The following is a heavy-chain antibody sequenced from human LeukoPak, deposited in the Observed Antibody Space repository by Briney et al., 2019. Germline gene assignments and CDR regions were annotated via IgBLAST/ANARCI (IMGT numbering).Heavy chain of an antibody. V-gene: IGHV3-23*01. CDR1: RFTFNSYP. D-gene: IGHD6-19*01. Sequence: GGSLSLSCAASRFTFNSYPMTWVRQAPGKGLEWVSSIAASGGSTFTASSVKGRFTISRDNSKITFFLQMNTLRAADTAVNHCAKGSGSGWYGWFAPWGQGTLVTVSS. CDR2: IAASGGST. J-gene: IGHJ5*02. CDR3: AKGSGSGWYGWFAP.